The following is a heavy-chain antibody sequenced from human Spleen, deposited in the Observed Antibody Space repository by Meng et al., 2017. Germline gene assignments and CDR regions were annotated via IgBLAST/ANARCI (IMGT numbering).Heavy chain of an antibody. D-gene: IGHD2-15*01. J-gene: IGHJ6*02. CDR2: ISYDGSNK. V-gene: IGHV3-30*01. Sequence: GGSLRLSCEGSGFTFSSYGMHWVRQAPGKGLEWVAVISYDGSNKNYADSVKGRFTISRDNAKNTLYLQMNSLRAEDTAVYYCARDTRDYIVVVAAARFYYGLDVWGQGTTVTVSS. CDR3: ARDTRDYIVVVAAARFYYGLDV. CDR1: GFTFSSYG.